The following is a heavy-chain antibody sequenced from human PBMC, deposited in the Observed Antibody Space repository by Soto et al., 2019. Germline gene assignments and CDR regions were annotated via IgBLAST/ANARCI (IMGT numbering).Heavy chain of an antibody. CDR2: IYPGDSDT. D-gene: IGHD3-22*01. CDR3: ARLYDSSGYYYGYFDY. Sequence: GEPLKISCKGSGYSFTSYWIGWVRQMPGKGLEWMGIIYPGDSDTRYSPSFQGQVTISADKSISTAYLQWSSLKASDTAMYYCARLYDSSGYYYGYFDYWGQGTLVTVSS. J-gene: IGHJ4*02. CDR1: GYSFTSYW. V-gene: IGHV5-51*01.